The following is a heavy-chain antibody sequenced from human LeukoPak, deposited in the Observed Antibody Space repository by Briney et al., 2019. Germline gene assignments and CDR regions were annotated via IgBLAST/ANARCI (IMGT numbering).Heavy chain of an antibody. V-gene: IGHV4-34*01. J-gene: IGHJ5*02. D-gene: IGHD3-3*01. CDR3: ARSTIFGVAHLGFDP. CDR2: INHSGST. Sequence: PSETLSLTCAAYGGSFSGYYWSWIRQPPGKGLEWIGEINHSGSTNYNPSLKSRVTISVDTSKNQFSLKLSSVTAADTAVYYCARSTIFGVAHLGFDPWGQGTLVTVSS. CDR1: GGSFSGYY.